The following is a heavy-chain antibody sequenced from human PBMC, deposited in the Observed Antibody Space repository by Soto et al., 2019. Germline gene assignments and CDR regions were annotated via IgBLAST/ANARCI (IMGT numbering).Heavy chain of an antibody. D-gene: IGHD3-3*01. CDR3: ARSGRVFGVVIRYYYGMDV. CDR1: GGSFSGFF. Sequence: SETLSLTCAVSGGSFSGFFWGWIRQPPGKGLEWIGEVNHGGSTNYNPSLKSRVTISSDTSKNQFSLKLSSVTAADTAVYYCARSGRVFGVVIRYYYGMDVWGQGTTVTVSS. J-gene: IGHJ6*02. CDR2: VNHGGST. V-gene: IGHV4-34*01.